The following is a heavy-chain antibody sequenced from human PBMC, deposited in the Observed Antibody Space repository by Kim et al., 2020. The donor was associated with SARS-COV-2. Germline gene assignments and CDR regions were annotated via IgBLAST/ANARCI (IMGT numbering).Heavy chain of an antibody. CDR2: IYYSGST. Sequence: SETLSLTCTVSGGSIDSSNYYWGWVRQPPGKGLEYIGSIYYSGSTFYNPSLKTRVTISQDTSKNQFSLRLHSVTAADTALYYCATIMVRGLLRNAFDIWGQGTMVTVSS. CDR3: ATIMVRGLLRNAFDI. J-gene: IGHJ3*02. CDR1: GGSIDSSNYY. V-gene: IGHV4-39*07. D-gene: IGHD3-10*01.